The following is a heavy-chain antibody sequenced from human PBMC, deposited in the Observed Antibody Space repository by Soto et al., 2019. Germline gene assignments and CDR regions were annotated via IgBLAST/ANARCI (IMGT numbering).Heavy chain of an antibody. V-gene: IGHV5-51*01. CDR2: IYPGDSDT. CDR1: GYSFTSYW. D-gene: IGHD3-10*01. J-gene: IGHJ3*02. Sequence: GESLKISCKGSGYSFTSYWIACVRQMPGKGLEWMVIIYPGDSDTRYSPSFQGQVTISADKSISTAYLQWSSLRASDTAIYYCARQRSYSHASDIWGQGTMVTVSS. CDR3: ARQRSYSHASDI.